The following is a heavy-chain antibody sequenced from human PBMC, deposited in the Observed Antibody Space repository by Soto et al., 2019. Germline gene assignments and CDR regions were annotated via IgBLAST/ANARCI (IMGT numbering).Heavy chain of an antibody. CDR1: GYTFTSYG. D-gene: IGHD6-13*01. J-gene: IGHJ6*02. V-gene: IGHV1-18*01. CDR3: ASGIAAAGNYYYYGMDV. Sequence: GASVKVSCKASGYTFTSYGISWVRQAPGQGLEWMGWISAYNGNTNYAQKLQGRVTMTTDTSTSTAYMELRSLRSDDTAVYYCASGIAAAGNYYYYGMDVWGQGTTVTVSS. CDR2: ISAYNGNT.